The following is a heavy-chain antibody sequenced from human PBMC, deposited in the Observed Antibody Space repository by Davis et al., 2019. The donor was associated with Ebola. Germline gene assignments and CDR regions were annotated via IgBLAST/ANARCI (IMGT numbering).Heavy chain of an antibody. J-gene: IGHJ4*02. D-gene: IGHD3-10*01. CDR1: GFTFSNYD. Sequence: SLKTSCAASGFTFSNYDMHWVRQAPGKGLEWVAVIWYDGSNKYYADSVKGRLTISRDNSKNTLYLQMNSLRDEDTAVYYCGRESGITMVRGTRLGDFDYWGQGTLVTVSS. CDR2: IWYDGSNK. CDR3: GRESGITMVRGTRLGDFDY. V-gene: IGHV3-33*01.